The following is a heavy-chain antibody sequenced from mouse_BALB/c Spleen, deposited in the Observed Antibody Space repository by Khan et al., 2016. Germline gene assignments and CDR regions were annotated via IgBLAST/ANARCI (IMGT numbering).Heavy chain of an antibody. CDR2: IFPGTGTT. V-gene: IGHV1S132*01. CDR3: ARSYGNYAAMDY. CDR1: GYTFTSYW. J-gene: IGHJ4*01. Sequence: VQLQESGAELVKPGASVKLSCKTSGYTFTSYWIQWVKQRPGQGLGWIGEIFPGTGTTYYNEKFKGKATLTIDTSSSTAYMQLSSLTSEDSAVYYCARSYGNYAAMDYWGQGTSVTVSS. D-gene: IGHD2-10*02.